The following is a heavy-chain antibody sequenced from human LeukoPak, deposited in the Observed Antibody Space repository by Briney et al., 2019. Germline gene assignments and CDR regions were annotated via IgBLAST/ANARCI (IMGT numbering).Heavy chain of an antibody. CDR1: GYTFTSYY. J-gene: IGHJ4*02. D-gene: IGHD6-19*01. Sequence: ASVKGSCKASGYTFTSYYMHWVRQAPGQGLEWMGIINPSGGSTSYAQKFQGRVTMTRDTSTSTVYMELSSLRSEDTAVDYCARSYSAVAFDYWGQGTLVTVSS. CDR2: INPSGGST. V-gene: IGHV1-46*03. CDR3: ARSYSAVAFDY.